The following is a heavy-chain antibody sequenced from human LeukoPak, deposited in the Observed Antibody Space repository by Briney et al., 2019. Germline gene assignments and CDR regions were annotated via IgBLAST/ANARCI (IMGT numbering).Heavy chain of an antibody. J-gene: IGHJ4*02. D-gene: IGHD1-26*01. Sequence: NPGGSLRLSCAASGFTFSSYSMNWVRQAPGKGLEWVSSISSSSSYIYYADSVKGRFTISRDNAKNSLYLQMNSLRDEDTAVYYCARDKVVGATFFDYWGQGTLVTVSS. V-gene: IGHV3-21*01. CDR3: ARDKVVGATFFDY. CDR2: ISSSSSYI. CDR1: GFTFSSYS.